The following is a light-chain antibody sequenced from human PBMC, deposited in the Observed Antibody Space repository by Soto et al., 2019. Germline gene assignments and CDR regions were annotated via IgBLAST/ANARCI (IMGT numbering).Light chain of an antibody. J-gene: IGLJ2*01. V-gene: IGLV2-14*01. CDR2: DVS. Sequence: QSALTQPASVSGSPGQSITISCTGTSSDVGGYNYVSWYQQHPGKAPKLMIYDVSYRPSGVSNRLSGSKSGNTASLTISGLQAEDEADYYCTSYTSRSTLEVFGGGTKLPVL. CDR3: TSYTSRSTLEV. CDR1: SSDVGGYNY.